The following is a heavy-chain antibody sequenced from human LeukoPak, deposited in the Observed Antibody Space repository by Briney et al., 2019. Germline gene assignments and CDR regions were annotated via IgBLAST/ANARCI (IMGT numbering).Heavy chain of an antibody. CDR2: INHSGST. J-gene: IGHJ4*02. Sequence: SETLSLTCAVSGGSFSGYYWSWIRQPPGKGLEWIGEINHSGSTNYNPSLKSRVTISVDTSKNQFSLKLSSVTAADTAVYYCARTSTAARRSDYWGQGNLVTVSS. D-gene: IGHD6-6*01. V-gene: IGHV4-34*01. CDR1: GGSFSGYY. CDR3: ARTSTAARRSDY.